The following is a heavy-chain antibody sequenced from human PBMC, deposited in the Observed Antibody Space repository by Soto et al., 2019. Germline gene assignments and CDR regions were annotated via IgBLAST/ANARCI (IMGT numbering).Heavy chain of an antibody. Sequence: QVQLVQSGAEVKKPGSSVKVSCKASGGTFSNYAISWVRQAPGQGLEWMGGIIPIFGTANHAQKFQGRVTIIADESTSTVYKQLSSLTSEDTAMFYCARGWGYDSTDYYYAYWGQGTLVIVSS. CDR2: IIPIFGTA. J-gene: IGHJ4*02. CDR1: GGTFSNYA. D-gene: IGHD3-22*01. V-gene: IGHV1-69*01. CDR3: ARGWGYDSTDYYYAY.